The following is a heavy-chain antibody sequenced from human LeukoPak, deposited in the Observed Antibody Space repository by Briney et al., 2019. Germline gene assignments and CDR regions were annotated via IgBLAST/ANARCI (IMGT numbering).Heavy chain of an antibody. Sequence: SQTLSLTCTVSGGSISSGGYYWSWIRQPPGKGLEWIGYIYHSGSTYYNPSLKSRVTISVDRSKNQFSLKLSSVTAADTAVYYCARDQLGTYAFDIWGQGTMVTVSS. V-gene: IGHV4-30-2*01. CDR3: ARDQLGTYAFDI. CDR2: IYHSGST. J-gene: IGHJ3*02. CDR1: GGSISSGGYY. D-gene: IGHD2-2*01.